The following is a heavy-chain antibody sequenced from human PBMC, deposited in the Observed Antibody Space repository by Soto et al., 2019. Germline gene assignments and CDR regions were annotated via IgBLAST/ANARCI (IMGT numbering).Heavy chain of an antibody. CDR2: IKSKTDGGTT. J-gene: IGHJ4*02. V-gene: IGHV3-15*01. D-gene: IGHD1-26*01. Sequence: GGSLRLSCAASGFTFSNAWMSWVRQAPGKGLEWVGRIKSKTDGGTTDYAAPVKDRFTISRDDSKNTLYLQMNSLKTEDTAVYYCTTISPSVGDSRRLYFDYWGQGTLVTVSS. CDR1: GFTFSNAW. CDR3: TTISPSVGDSRRLYFDY.